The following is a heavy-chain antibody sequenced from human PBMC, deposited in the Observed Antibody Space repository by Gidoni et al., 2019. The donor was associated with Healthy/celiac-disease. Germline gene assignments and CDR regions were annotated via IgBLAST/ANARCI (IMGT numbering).Heavy chain of an antibody. CDR3: AKRDTLTMIVVVITTSFDY. J-gene: IGHJ4*02. CDR2: ISDSGGAT. Sequence: EVHLLESGGGLVQPGGSLRLYCAASGFTFSNYAMSWVRQAPGKGLEWVSTISDSGGATYHADSVKGRFTISRDNSKNTLYLQMNSLRAEDTAVYYCAKRDTLTMIVVVITTSFDYWGQGTLVTVSS. D-gene: IGHD3-22*01. CDR1: GFTFSNYA. V-gene: IGHV3-23*01.